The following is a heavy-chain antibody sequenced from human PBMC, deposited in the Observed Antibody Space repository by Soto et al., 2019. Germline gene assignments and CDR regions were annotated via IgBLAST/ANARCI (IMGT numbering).Heavy chain of an antibody. J-gene: IGHJ4*02. D-gene: IGHD3-10*01. Sequence: QITLKESGPTLVKPTQTLTLTCNFSGFSLSTYGVGVGWIRQPPGKALEWLALIYWDDDTRFSPSLNSRLAITKDTSKSQVVLTMTHMDPVDTATYYCAHRPGFSMAFDYWGPGSQVTVSS. V-gene: IGHV2-5*02. CDR3: AHRPGFSMAFDY. CDR2: IYWDDDT. CDR1: GFSLSTYGVG.